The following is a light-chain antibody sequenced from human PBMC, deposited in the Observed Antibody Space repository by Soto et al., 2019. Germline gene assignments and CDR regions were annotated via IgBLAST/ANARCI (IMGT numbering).Light chain of an antibody. V-gene: IGLV2-14*01. Sequence: QSALTQPASVSGSPGQSITISCTGPSSDVGGYNYVSWYQQHPGKAPKLMIYDVSNRPSGVSNRFSGSKSGNTASLTISGLQAEDEVDYYCSSYTSSRTYVVFGGGTKVTVL. CDR1: SSDVGGYNY. CDR2: DVS. J-gene: IGLJ2*01. CDR3: SSYTSSRTYVV.